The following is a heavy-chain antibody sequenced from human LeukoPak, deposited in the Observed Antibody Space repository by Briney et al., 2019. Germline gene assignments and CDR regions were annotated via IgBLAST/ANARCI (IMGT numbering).Heavy chain of an antibody. D-gene: IGHD6-19*01. CDR2: ISGSGGST. CDR3: ATNYGYSSGWYLDY. J-gene: IGHJ4*02. Sequence: GGSLRLSCAASGFTVSSSFIYWVRRAPGKGLEWVSGISGSGGSTYYADSVKGRFTISRDNSKNTLYLQMNSLRAEDTAVYYCATNYGYSSGWYLDYWGQGTLVTVSS. CDR1: GFTVSSSF. V-gene: IGHV3-23*01.